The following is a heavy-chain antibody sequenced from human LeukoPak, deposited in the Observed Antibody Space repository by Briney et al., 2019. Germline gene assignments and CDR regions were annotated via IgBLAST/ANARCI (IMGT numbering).Heavy chain of an antibody. CDR2: ISGSGGST. CDR3: AKVRKIQLWLPRDAFDI. CDR1: GFTFSSYA. Sequence: GGSLRLSCAASGFTFSSYAMSWVRQALGKGLEWVSAISGSGGSTYYADSVKGRFTISRDNSKNTLYLQMNSLRAEDTAVYYCAKVRKIQLWLPRDAFDIWGQGTMVTVSS. J-gene: IGHJ3*02. V-gene: IGHV3-23*01. D-gene: IGHD5-18*01.